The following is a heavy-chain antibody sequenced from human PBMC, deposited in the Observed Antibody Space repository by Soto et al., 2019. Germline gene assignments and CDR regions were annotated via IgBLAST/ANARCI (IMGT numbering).Heavy chain of an antibody. CDR1: GGSFSGYY. CDR3: ARGRDIVVVPAAPSMDV. D-gene: IGHD2-2*01. V-gene: IGHV4-34*01. CDR2: SNHSGST. J-gene: IGHJ6*02. Sequence: QVQLQQWGAGLLMPSETLSLTCAVYGGSFSGYYWSWIRQPPGRGLEWIGESNHSGSTNYNPSLKSRVTISVDTSKNQFSLKLSSVTAADTAVYYCARGRDIVVVPAAPSMDVWGQGTTVTVSS.